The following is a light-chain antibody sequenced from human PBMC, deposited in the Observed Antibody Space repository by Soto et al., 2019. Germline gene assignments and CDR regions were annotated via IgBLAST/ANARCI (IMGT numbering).Light chain of an antibody. CDR3: QERSEWPFT. J-gene: IGKJ4*01. CDR1: QSVGTY. V-gene: IGKV3-11*01. Sequence: EIVLTQSPATLSLSPGERATLSCRASQSVGTYFAWYQQKPGQAPRLLLYDSSNRATGISARFSGSGSGADFTLAISSREPEDFAVYYCQERSEWPFTFGGGNKVEIK. CDR2: DSS.